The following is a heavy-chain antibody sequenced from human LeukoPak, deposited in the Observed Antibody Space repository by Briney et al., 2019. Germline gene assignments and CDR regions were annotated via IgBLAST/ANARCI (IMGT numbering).Heavy chain of an antibody. CDR3: ARDEAYYDILTGYYYGMDV. CDR1: GFTFSSYA. J-gene: IGHJ6*02. V-gene: IGHV3-23*01. Sequence: PGGSLRLSCAASGFTFSSYAMSWVRQAPGKGLEWVSAISGSGGNTYYADSVKGRFTISRDNAKNTLYLQMNSLRAEDTAVYYCARDEAYYDILTGYYYGMDVWGQGTTVTVSS. D-gene: IGHD3-9*01. CDR2: ISGSGGNT.